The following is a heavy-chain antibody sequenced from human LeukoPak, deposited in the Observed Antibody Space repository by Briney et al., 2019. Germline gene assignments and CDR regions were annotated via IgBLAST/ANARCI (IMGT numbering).Heavy chain of an antibody. CDR3: ARDPRKLGIAVAGPDSRFDY. CDR2: ISSSSSYI. Sequence: KPGGSLRLSCAASGFTFSSYSMNWVRQAPGKGLEWVSSISSSSSYIYYADSVKGRFTISRDNAKNSLYLQMNSLRAEDTAVYYCARDPRKLGIAVAGPDSRFDYWGQGTLVTVSS. V-gene: IGHV3-21*01. J-gene: IGHJ4*02. CDR1: GFTFSSYS. D-gene: IGHD6-19*01.